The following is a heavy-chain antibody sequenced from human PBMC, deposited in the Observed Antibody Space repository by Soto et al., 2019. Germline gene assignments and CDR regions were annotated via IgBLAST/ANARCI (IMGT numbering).Heavy chain of an antibody. CDR3: ARAKGSGSYYNYGMDV. V-gene: IGHV3-33*01. J-gene: IGHJ6*02. Sequence: GGSLRLSCAASGFTFSSYGMHWVRQAPGKGLEWVAVIWYDGSNKYYADSVKGRFTISRDNSKNTLYLQMNSLRAEDTAVYYCARAKGSGSYYNYGMDVWGQGTTVTVS. CDR1: GFTFSSYG. CDR2: IWYDGSNK. D-gene: IGHD3-10*01.